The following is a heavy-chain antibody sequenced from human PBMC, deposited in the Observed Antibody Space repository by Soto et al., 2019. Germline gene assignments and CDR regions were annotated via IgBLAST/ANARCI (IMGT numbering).Heavy chain of an antibody. CDR1: GFTFSDYY. V-gene: IGHV3-11*06. D-gene: IGHD6-19*01. CDR2: ISSSSSYT. CDR3: VSLVAGYWYFDL. Sequence: QVQLVESGGGLVKPGGSLRLSCAASGFTFSDYYMSWIRQAPGKGLEWVSYISSSSSYTNYADSVKGRFTISRDNAKNPLYLQMNSLRAEDTAVYYCVSLVAGYWYFDLWGRGTLVTVSS. J-gene: IGHJ2*01.